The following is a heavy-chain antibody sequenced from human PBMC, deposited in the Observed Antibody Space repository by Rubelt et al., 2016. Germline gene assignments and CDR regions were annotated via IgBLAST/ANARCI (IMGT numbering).Heavy chain of an antibody. Sequence: QVQLQQWGAGLLKPSETLSLTCAVSGGSFGDNYWTWIRQSPGKGLEWIGEINHSGSTNYNPSLKSRVTLSLDTSKSQFSLKLSSVTAADTGVYFCARAGSSGPPPLWGPGTLVTVSS. V-gene: IGHV4-34*01. CDR3: ARAGSSGPPPL. D-gene: IGHD6-19*01. CDR2: INHSGST. J-gene: IGHJ4*02. CDR1: GGSFGDNY.